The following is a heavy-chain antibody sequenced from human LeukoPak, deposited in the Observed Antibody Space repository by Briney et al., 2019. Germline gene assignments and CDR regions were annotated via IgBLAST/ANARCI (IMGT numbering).Heavy chain of an antibody. CDR2: ISFSGST. CDR3: ARPAYSYPLAFGFFDY. D-gene: IGHD5-18*01. CDR1: GGSIRSNSFY. Sequence: SETLSLSCTVSGGSIRSNSFYWGWIRQPPGKGLEWIGSISFSGSTSYSPSLKSRITISVDTSKNELSLKLDTVTAADTAVYYCARPAYSYPLAFGFFDYWGQGALVTVSS. J-gene: IGHJ4*02. V-gene: IGHV4-39*01.